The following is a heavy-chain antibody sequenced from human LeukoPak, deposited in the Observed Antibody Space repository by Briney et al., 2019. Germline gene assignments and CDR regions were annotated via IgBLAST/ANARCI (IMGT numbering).Heavy chain of an antibody. D-gene: IGHD4-17*01. V-gene: IGHV4-4*07. J-gene: IGHJ4*02. CDR1: GGSINNYY. Sequence: SETLSLTCTVSGGSINNYYWGWIRQPAGKGLEWIGRIHSSGSTNYNSSLKSRLTMSVDTSKNQFSLKVSSVTAADTAVYYCARHSYGDYYFDYWGQGTLVTVSP. CDR3: ARHSYGDYYFDY. CDR2: IHSSGST.